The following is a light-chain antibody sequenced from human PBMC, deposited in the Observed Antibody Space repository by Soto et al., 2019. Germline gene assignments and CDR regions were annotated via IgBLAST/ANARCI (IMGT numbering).Light chain of an antibody. Sequence: EIVLTQSPGTLSLSPGERATLSCRASQSVSSTYLAWYQQKPGQAPRLVIYAASNRATGIPDRFSGSASGEDFPLTISRLEPEDFAIYYCQQYDTSLPMYTFGQGTKLEIK. CDR1: QSVSSTY. J-gene: IGKJ2*01. CDR2: AAS. CDR3: QQYDTSLPMYT. V-gene: IGKV3-20*01.